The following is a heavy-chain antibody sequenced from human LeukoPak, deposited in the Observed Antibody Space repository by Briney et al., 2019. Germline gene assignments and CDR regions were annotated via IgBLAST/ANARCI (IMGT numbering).Heavy chain of an antibody. Sequence: SETLSLTRTYSGGSISSYYRSCISQPPGKGLEWIGYMYYSGNTNYNPSLQSRLTTSLDTSKNQFSLKLSSVTAADTAVYYCARGKYYFDYWGQGTLVTVSS. CDR1: GGSISSYY. CDR3: ARGKYYFDY. CDR2: MYYSGNT. J-gene: IGHJ4*02. V-gene: IGHV4-59*01.